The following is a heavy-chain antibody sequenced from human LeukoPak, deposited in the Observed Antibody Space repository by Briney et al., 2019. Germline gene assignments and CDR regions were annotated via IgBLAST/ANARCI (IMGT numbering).Heavy chain of an antibody. D-gene: IGHD5-12*01. CDR2: IFTSGTT. CDR1: GGSLNSYY. V-gene: IGHV4-4*07. J-gene: IGHJ4*02. Sequence: SETLSLTCTVSGGSLNSYYWSWIRQPAGKGLEWIGRIFTSGTTNYNPSLKSRVTMSVDTSKNQFSLKLSSVTAADTAVYYCARDRGEYSGYVRFEYWGQGTLVTVS. CDR3: ARDRGEYSGYVRFEY.